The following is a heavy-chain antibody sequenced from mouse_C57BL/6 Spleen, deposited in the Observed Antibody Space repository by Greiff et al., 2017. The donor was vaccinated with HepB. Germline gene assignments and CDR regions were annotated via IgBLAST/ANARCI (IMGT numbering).Heavy chain of an antibody. Sequence: VQLQQPGAELVRPGTSVKLSCKASGYTFTSYWMHWVKQRPGQGLEWIGVIDPSDSYTNYNQKFKGKATLTVDTSSSTAYMQLSSLTSEDAAVYYCGRLIYYDYDATGFDYWGQGTTLTVSS. J-gene: IGHJ2*01. CDR3: GRLIYYDYDATGFDY. D-gene: IGHD2-4*01. V-gene: IGHV1-59*01. CDR1: GYTFTSYW. CDR2: IDPSDSYT.